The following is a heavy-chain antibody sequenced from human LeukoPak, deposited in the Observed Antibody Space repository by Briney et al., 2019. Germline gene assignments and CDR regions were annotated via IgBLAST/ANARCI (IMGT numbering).Heavy chain of an antibody. CDR3: ARNYYDTKKPWD. Sequence: SETLSLTCIVSSGSISSSTYYWGWIRQSPGKGLEWIGSIYYSGRTYYNPSLKSRVTMSVDTSQNQFSLKLSSVTAADTAVYFCARNYYDTKKPWDWGQGTLVTVSS. CDR1: SGSISSSTYY. J-gene: IGHJ4*02. V-gene: IGHV4-39*07. CDR2: IYYSGRT. D-gene: IGHD3-22*01.